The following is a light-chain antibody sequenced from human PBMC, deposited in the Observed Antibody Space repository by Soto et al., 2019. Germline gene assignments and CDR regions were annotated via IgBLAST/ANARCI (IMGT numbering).Light chain of an antibody. CDR1: QTISGY. CDR2: SAS. J-gene: IGKJ1*01. Sequence: DIQMTQSPSSLSASVGDRVTIACRASQTISGYLNWYRQKPGKAPELLIYSASSLQIGVPSRFSGSGSGTDFTLTINSLQPEDFATYYCQQYYDTPWTFGQGTKVEIK. V-gene: IGKV1-39*01. CDR3: QQYYDTPWT.